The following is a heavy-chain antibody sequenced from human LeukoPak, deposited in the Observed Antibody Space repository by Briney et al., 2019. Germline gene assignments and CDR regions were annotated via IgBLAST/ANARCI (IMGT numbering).Heavy chain of an antibody. D-gene: IGHD3-9*01. CDR3: AKDPYARYFDWLLSAAGVDY. CDR2: ISGSGGST. J-gene: IGHJ4*02. CDR1: GFTFSSYG. Sequence: PGGSLRLSCAASGFTFSSYGMSWVRQAPGKGLEWVSAISGSGGSTYYADSVKGRFTISRDNSKNTLYLQMNSLRAEDTAVHYCAKDPYARYFDWLLSAAGVDYWGQGTLVTVSS. V-gene: IGHV3-23*01.